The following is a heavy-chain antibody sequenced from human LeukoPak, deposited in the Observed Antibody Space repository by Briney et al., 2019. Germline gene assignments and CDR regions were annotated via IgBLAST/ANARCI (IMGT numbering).Heavy chain of an antibody. J-gene: IGHJ3*02. CDR1: GGTFSSYA. CDR2: IIPIFGTA. Sequence: SVKVSCKASGGTFSSYAISWVRQAPGQGLEWMGRIIPIFGTANYAQKFQGRVTITTDESASTAYMELSSLRSEDTAVYYCAGIVVVTDAFDIWGQGTMVTVSS. D-gene: IGHD3-22*01. V-gene: IGHV1-69*05. CDR3: AGIVVVTDAFDI.